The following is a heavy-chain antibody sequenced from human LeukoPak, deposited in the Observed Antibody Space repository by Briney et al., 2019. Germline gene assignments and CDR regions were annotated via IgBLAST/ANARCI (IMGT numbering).Heavy chain of an antibody. CDR2: INHSGST. CDR1: GGSFSGYY. D-gene: IGHD2-2*01. Sequence: SETLSLTCAVYGGSFSGYYWSWIRQPPGKGLEWIGEINHSGSTNYNPSLKSRVTISVDTSKNQFSLKLSSVTAADTAVYYCARVKVVPAAAKYYYMDVWGKGITVTVSS. J-gene: IGHJ6*03. CDR3: ARVKVVPAAAKYYYMDV. V-gene: IGHV4-34*01.